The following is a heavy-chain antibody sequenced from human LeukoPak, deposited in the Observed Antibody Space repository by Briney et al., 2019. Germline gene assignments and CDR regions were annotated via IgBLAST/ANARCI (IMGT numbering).Heavy chain of an antibody. CDR1: GGSISSGGYS. Sequence: SETLSLTCAVSGGSISSGGYSWSWIRQPPGKGLEWIGYIYHSGSTYYNPSLKSRVTISVDRSKNQFSLKLSSVTAADTAVYYCARVSGYSYVQLYWYFDLSGRGTLVTVSS. CDR3: ARVSGYSYVQLYWYFDL. D-gene: IGHD5-18*01. CDR2: IYHSGST. V-gene: IGHV4-30-2*01. J-gene: IGHJ2*01.